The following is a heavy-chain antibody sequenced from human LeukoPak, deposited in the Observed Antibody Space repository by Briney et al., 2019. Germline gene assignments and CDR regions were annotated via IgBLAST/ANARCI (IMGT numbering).Heavy chain of an antibody. CDR1: GGTFSSYA. J-gene: IGHJ4*02. D-gene: IGHD3-3*01. Sequence: ASVKVSCKASGGTFSSYAISWVRQAPEQGLKWMGGIIPIFGTANYAQKFQGRVTITADESTSTAYMELSSLRSEDTAVYYCASNYDFWSGYHKGPYYFDYWGQGTLVTVSS. CDR2: IIPIFGTA. CDR3: ASNYDFWSGYHKGPYYFDY. V-gene: IGHV1-69*13.